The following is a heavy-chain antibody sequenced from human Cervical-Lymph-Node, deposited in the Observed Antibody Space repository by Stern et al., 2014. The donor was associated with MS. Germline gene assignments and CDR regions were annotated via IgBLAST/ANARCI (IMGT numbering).Heavy chain of an antibody. V-gene: IGHV3-33*01. CDR2: IWYDGSNK. CDR3: ARTYSGSYYSYYYGMDV. Sequence: VNLVESGGGVVQPGRSLRLSCAASGFTFSSYGMHWVRQGPGQGLEWVAVIWYDGSNKYYAGSVKGRFTISRDNSKNTLYLQMNSLRAEDTAVYYCARTYSGSYYSYYYGMDVWGQGTTVTVSS. CDR1: GFTFSSYG. D-gene: IGHD1-26*01. J-gene: IGHJ6*02.